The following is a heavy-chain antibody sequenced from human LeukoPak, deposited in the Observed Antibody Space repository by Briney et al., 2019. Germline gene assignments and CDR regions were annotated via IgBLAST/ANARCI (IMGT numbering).Heavy chain of an antibody. CDR3: ARRVVPAANWFDP. V-gene: IGHV4-39*01. Sequence: SETLSLTCTVSGGSFSSSTYYWGWIRQPPGKGLEWIVSNYYSGSTYYNPSLKSRVTISADTSKNQFSLKLSSVTAADTAVYYCARRVVPAANWFDPWGLGTLVTVSS. D-gene: IGHD2-2*01. CDR2: NYYSGST. J-gene: IGHJ5*02. CDR1: GGSFSSSTYY.